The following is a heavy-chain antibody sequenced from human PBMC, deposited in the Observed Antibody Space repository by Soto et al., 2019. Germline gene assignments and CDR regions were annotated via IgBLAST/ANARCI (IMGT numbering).Heavy chain of an antibody. CDR3: ARDRAPSRWSVINN. Sequence: QVQLVESGGGLVEPGGSLRLSCAASGFTFSDYYMSWIRQAPGRGLEWISYISNTADTTYYADSVKGRFTVSRDNAKNSLSLEMNSLRADDTAVYYCARDRAPSRWSVINNWAQGTLVIVSS. CDR2: ISNTADTT. J-gene: IGHJ4*02. V-gene: IGHV3-11*01. CDR1: GFTFSDYY. D-gene: IGHD2-15*01.